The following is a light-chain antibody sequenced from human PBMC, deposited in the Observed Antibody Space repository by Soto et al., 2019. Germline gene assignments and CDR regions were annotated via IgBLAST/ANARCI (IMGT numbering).Light chain of an antibody. J-gene: IGKJ5*01. CDR3: QQRRDCPIT. CDR2: ESS. CDR1: QSVSSY. V-gene: IGKV3-11*01. Sequence: EIVLTQSPATLSLSPGERATLSCRASQSVSSYLAWYQQKPGQAPRLLIYESSNRATGIPARFSGSGSGTDFTSTISSLEPEDFVLYYGQQRRDCPITSGQGKRLEIK.